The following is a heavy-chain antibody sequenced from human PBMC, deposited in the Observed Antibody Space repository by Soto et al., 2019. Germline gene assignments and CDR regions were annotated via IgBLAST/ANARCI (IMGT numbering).Heavy chain of an antibody. CDR2: INPGDSDT. J-gene: IGHJ4*02. CDR1: GYSFTNYW. V-gene: IGHV5-51*01. CDR3: ARSDSREFQFEY. D-gene: IGHD3-22*01. Sequence: CESLKISCQGSGYSFTNYWIGWVRQMPGKGLEWMGIINPGDSDTRYSPSFQGQVTFSVDKSITTAYLQWSSLKASDTAMFYGARSDSREFQFEYCGQGNLVTVLS.